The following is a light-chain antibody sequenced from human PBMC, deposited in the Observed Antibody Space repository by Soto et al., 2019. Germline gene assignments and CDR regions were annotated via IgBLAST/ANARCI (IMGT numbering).Light chain of an antibody. V-gene: IGKV3-15*01. CDR3: QQYNNWPF. CDR1: QSVSSN. Sequence: EIVMTQSPATLSVSPGERATLSCRASQSVSSNLAWYQQKPGQAPRLLIYGASTRATGIPARFSGSGSGTEFTLPISSLQSEDFAVYYWQQYNNWPFFGGGTKVEIK. J-gene: IGKJ4*01. CDR2: GAS.